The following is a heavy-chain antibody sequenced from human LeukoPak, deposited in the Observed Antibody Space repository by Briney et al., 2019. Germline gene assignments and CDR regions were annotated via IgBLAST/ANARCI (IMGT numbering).Heavy chain of an antibody. CDR3: ARDPSGYSYGYPRWGYFDY. CDR1: GYTFTSYA. V-gene: IGHV1-69*13. CDR2: IIPIFGTA. D-gene: IGHD5-18*01. J-gene: IGHJ4*02. Sequence: SVKVSCKASGYTFTSYAISWVRQAPGQGLEWMGGIIPIFGTANYAQKFQGRVTITADESTSTAYMELSSLRSEDTAVYYCARDPSGYSYGYPRWGYFDYWGQGTLVTVSS.